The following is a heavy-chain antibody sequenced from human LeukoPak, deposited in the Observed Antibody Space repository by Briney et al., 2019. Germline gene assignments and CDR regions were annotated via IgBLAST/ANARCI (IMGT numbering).Heavy chain of an antibody. J-gene: IGHJ4*02. Sequence: GSSLRLSCAASGFTFNNYAMSWVRQAPGKGLEWVSAISGSGGSTYYADSVKGRFTISRDNSKNTLYLQMNSLRAEDTAVYYCAKDPPHYYDSSGYYRLGDYWGQGALVTVSS. D-gene: IGHD3-22*01. CDR1: GFTFNNYA. V-gene: IGHV3-23*01. CDR3: AKDPPHYYDSSGYYRLGDY. CDR2: ISGSGGST.